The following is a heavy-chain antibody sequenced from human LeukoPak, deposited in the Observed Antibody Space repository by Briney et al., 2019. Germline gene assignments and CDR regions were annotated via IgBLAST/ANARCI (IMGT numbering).Heavy chain of an antibody. J-gene: IGHJ4*02. Sequence: ASVKVSCKTSGYSFTIYGISWVRQAPGQGLEWLGWITAYNGNTKYAPKVQGRVTMTTDKSTGTAYMELRSLRSDDTAVYYCARSGANYWCDYWGQGTLVTVSS. CDR3: ARSGANYWCDY. D-gene: IGHD4/OR15-4a*01. CDR2: ITAYNGNT. V-gene: IGHV1-18*01. CDR1: GYSFTIYG.